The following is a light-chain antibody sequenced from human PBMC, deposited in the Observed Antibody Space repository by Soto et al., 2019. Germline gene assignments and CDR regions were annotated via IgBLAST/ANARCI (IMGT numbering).Light chain of an antibody. V-gene: IGKV3-20*01. J-gene: IGKJ2*01. CDR1: QSISSSY. Sequence: VLTQSPGTLSLSPGERATFSCRASQSISSSYLAWYQHKPGQAPRLLIYGASSRATGIPHRFSGSGSGTDFTLTISRLEPDDCGMYYCQQYGGSPPYTFGQGTRLEIK. CDR2: GAS. CDR3: QQYGGSPPYT.